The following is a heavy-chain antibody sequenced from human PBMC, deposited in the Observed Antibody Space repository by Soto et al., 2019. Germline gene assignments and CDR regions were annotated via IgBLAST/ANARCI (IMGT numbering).Heavy chain of an antibody. CDR3: ARPDCSSTSCHNWCDP. CDR1: GYTFTSYG. V-gene: IGHV1-18*01. J-gene: IGHJ5*02. CDR2: ISTYNGDT. D-gene: IGHD2-2*01. Sequence: ASVKVSCKASGYTFTSYGISWVRQAPGQGLEWMGWISTYNGDTNYAQNLQGRVTMTTDTSTSTAYMELRRLRSDDTAVYYCARPDCSSTSCHNWCDPWGQGTRVTVSS.